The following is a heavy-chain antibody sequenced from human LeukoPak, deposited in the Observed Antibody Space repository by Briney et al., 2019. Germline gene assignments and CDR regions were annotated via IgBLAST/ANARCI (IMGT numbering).Heavy chain of an antibody. D-gene: IGHD3-10*01. Sequence: SETLSLTRSVSGGSISSYYWSWIRQPAGKGLEWIGRIYTSGSTNYNPSLKSRVTMSVDTSKNQFSLKLSSVTAADTAVYYCARDYYGSSSGFDPWGQGTLVTVSS. J-gene: IGHJ5*02. V-gene: IGHV4-4*07. CDR3: ARDYYGSSSGFDP. CDR2: IYTSGST. CDR1: GGSISSYY.